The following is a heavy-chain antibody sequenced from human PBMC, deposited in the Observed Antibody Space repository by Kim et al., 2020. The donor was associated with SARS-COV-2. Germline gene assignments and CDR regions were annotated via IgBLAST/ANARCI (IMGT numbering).Heavy chain of an antibody. CDR3: ATWIQRYDGMDV. Sequence: IGDADSVKGRFTVSRDNAKNSMYLQMNSLGAEDTALYYCATWIQRYDGMDVWGQGTTVTVS. CDR2: I. D-gene: IGHD5-18*01. V-gene: IGHV3-9*01. J-gene: IGHJ6*02.